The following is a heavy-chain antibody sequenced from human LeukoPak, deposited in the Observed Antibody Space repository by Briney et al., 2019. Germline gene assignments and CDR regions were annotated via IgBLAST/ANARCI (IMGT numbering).Heavy chain of an antibody. V-gene: IGHV3-21*01. J-gene: IGHJ4*02. CDR1: GFSLSSYT. D-gene: IGHD2-21*02. CDR3: ARDGRCGGDRYAS. Sequence: KPGGSLRLSCAASGFSLSSYTMNWVRQAPGKGLEWVSIISSSSTYIYYADSVKGRFTISRDNAKNALYLQMNSLRVEDTAVYYCARDGRCGGDRYASWGQGTLVTVSS. CDR2: ISSSSTYI.